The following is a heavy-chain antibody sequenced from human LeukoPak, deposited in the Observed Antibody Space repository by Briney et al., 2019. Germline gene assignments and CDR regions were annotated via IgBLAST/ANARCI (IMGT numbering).Heavy chain of an antibody. CDR1: GFTFSSYS. J-gene: IGHJ4*02. V-gene: IGHV3-21*01. CDR3: ARDIGGSYTAIDY. D-gene: IGHD1-26*01. CDR2: ISSSSAHI. Sequence: PGGSLRLSCAASGFTFSSYSMNWVRQAPGKGLEWVSFISSSSAHINYADSVKGRFTISRDNPRNSLYLQMNSLRAEDTAVYYCARDIGGSYTAIDYWAREPWSPSPQ.